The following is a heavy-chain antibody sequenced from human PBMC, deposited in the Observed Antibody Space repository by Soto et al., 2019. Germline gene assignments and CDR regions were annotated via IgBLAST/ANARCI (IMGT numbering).Heavy chain of an antibody. V-gene: IGHV3-7*03. CDR2: IKLDASEK. Sequence: PGGSLRLSCAASGFTFGYYWMSWVRQAPGKGLEWLATIKLDASEKKYVDSVKGRFTLSRDNAKNSLYLQMDSLRVEDTAMYYCARYPLDIEFLPAKGPWGQGTLVTVSS. CDR3: ARYPLDIEFLPAKGP. CDR1: GFTFGYYW. D-gene: IGHD2-2*01. J-gene: IGHJ5*02.